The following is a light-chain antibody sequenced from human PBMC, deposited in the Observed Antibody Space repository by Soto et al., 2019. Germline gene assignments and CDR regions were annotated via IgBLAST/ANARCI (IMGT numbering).Light chain of an antibody. J-gene: IGLJ1*01. CDR1: SSDVGGYNY. Sequence: QSALTQPRSVSGSPGQSVTISCTGTSSDVGGYNYVSWYQQHPGKAPKLMIYDVSKRPSGVPDRFSGSKSGDTASLTISGLQAEDEADYYCCPFAGGPYVFGTGTKVTVL. V-gene: IGLV2-11*01. CDR3: CPFAGGPYV. CDR2: DVS.